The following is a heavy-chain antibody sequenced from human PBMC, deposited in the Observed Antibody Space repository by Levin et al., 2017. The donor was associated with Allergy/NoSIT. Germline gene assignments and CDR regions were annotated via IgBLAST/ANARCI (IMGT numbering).Heavy chain of an antibody. D-gene: IGHD3-10*01. V-gene: IGHV6-1*01. CDR1: VDTVSNNIAA. J-gene: IGHJ3*02. CDR2: TYYRSKWYY. CDR3: ARDPGVNAFDI. Sequence: SQSLSLTCAISVDTVSNNIAAWHWIRQSPSRGLEWLGRTYYRSKWYYDYAVSVKSRITISPDTSKNQLSLQLNSVTPEDTAVYFCARDPGVNAFDIWGQGTMVTVSS.